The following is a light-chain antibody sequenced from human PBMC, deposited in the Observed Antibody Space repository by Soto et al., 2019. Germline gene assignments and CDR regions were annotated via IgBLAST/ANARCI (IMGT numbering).Light chain of an antibody. CDR3: QQYERQPRT. V-gene: IGKV3-20*01. Sequence: VVLNLSAGALSLTQEERATLSCRASQSVSSSYVAWYQQKPGQAPRLLIHGASDRATGIPDRFSGSGSGTDFTLTISRLEPEDFAIYYCQQYERQPRTFGQRT. J-gene: IGKJ1*01. CDR1: QSVSSSY. CDR2: GAS.